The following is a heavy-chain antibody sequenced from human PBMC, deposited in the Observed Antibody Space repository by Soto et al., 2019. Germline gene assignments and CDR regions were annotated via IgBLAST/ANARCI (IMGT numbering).Heavy chain of an antibody. D-gene: IGHD1-26*01. CDR3: AGDTGSGLRVAPGIFEY. CDR1: GYAFTSYT. J-gene: IGHJ4*02. CDR2: INADNGDS. Sequence: QVQLVQSGAEVKKPGASVKVSCNPSGYAFTSYTMHWVRQAPGQGLEWMGWINADNGDSKYSQKFQGRVTITRDTSDRIAHMKLSSLRSEDTAVYYFAGDTGSGLRVAPGIFEYWGQGTLVTVSS. V-gene: IGHV1-3*01.